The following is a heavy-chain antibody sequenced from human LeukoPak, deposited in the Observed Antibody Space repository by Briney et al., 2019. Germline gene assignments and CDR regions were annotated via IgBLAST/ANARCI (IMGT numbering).Heavy chain of an antibody. CDR1: GFTFSSYG. CDR2: IRYDGSNK. D-gene: IGHD3-10*01. J-gene: IGHJ5*02. CDR3: AKWGTMVRGVSNWFDP. Sequence: GGSLRLSCAASGFTFSSYGMYWVRQAPGKGLEWVAFIRYDGSNKYYADSVKGRFTVSRDNSKNTLYLQMNSLRAEDTAVYYCAKWGTMVRGVSNWFDPWGQGTLVTVSS. V-gene: IGHV3-30*02.